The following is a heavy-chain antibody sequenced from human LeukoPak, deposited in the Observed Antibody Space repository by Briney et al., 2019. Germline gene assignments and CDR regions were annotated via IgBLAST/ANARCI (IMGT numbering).Heavy chain of an antibody. J-gene: IGHJ4*02. D-gene: IGHD3-22*01. CDR2: INPNSGGT. CDR3: AREGTLDDGYPFDY. CDR1: GYTFTGYY. V-gene: IGHV1-2*04. Sequence: ASVKVSCKASGYTFTGYYMHWVRQAPGQGLEWMGWINPNSGGTNYAQKFQGWVTMTRDTSISTAYMELSRLRSDDTTVYYCAREGTLDDGYPFDYWGQGTLVTVPS.